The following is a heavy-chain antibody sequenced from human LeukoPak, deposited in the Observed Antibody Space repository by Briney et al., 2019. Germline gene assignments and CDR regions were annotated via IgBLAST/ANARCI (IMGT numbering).Heavy chain of an antibody. J-gene: IGHJ4*02. CDR3: ARPSTRGYSYEYFDY. Sequence: GASVKVSCKASGYTFTSYYMHWVRQAPGQGLEWVGIINPSGGSTSYAQKFQGRVTMTRDTSTSTVYMELSSLRSEDTAVYYCARPSTRGYSYEYFDYWGQGTLVTVSS. D-gene: IGHD5-18*01. V-gene: IGHV1-46*01. CDR1: GYTFTSYY. CDR2: INPSGGST.